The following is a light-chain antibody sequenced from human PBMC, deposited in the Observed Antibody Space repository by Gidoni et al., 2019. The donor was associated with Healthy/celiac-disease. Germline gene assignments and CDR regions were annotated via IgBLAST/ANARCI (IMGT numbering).Light chain of an antibody. CDR3: QQYNNWPPWT. Sequence: EIVMTQSPATLSVSPGERATLSCRASQSVNSNLAWYQQKPGQAPRLLSYAASTRATGIPARFSGSGSGTEFTLTISSLQSEDFVVYYCQQYNNWPPWTFGQGTKVEIK. CDR1: QSVNSN. J-gene: IGKJ1*01. V-gene: IGKV3-15*01. CDR2: AAS.